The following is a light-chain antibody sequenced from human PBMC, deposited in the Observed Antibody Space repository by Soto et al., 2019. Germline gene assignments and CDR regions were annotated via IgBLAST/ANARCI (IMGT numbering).Light chain of an antibody. V-gene: IGKV3-11*01. Sequence: EIVLTQSPATLSLSPGEIATLSCRASQTVSSSLAGYQQKPGQAPRLLIYEASNRATGIPARFSGSGSGADFTLTISSLEPEDFALYYCQQHSNLPLTFGGGTKVEIK. CDR2: EAS. CDR3: QQHSNLPLT. J-gene: IGKJ4*02. CDR1: QTVSSS.